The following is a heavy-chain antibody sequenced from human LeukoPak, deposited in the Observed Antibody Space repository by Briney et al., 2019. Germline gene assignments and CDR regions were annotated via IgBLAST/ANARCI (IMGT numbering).Heavy chain of an antibody. CDR3: ARGDSDLITISTSNY. D-gene: IGHD3-9*01. V-gene: IGHV3-7*03. J-gene: IGHJ4*02. CDR2: IKQDGSEK. CDR1: GFTFSSYW. Sequence: PGGSLRLSCAASGFTFSSYWMSWVRQAPGKGLEWVANIKQDGSEKYYVDSVKGRFTISRDNAKNSLYLQMNSLRAEDTAVYYCARGDSDLITISTSNYWGQGTLVTVSS.